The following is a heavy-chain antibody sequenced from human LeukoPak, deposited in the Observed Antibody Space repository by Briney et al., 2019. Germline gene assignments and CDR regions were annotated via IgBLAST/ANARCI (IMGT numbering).Heavy chain of an antibody. CDR1: GGAISSYY. Sequence: LETLSLTCTVSGGAISSYYWTWIRQPPRKGLEWIGFIYYSGATKYNPSLESRVTIPLDTSNNQFSLRLNSVTAADTAVYYCARRVAVPGSYYFDYWSQGTLVTVSS. CDR2: IYYSGAT. D-gene: IGHD2-15*01. J-gene: IGHJ4*02. CDR3: ARRVAVPGSYYFDY. V-gene: IGHV4-59*08.